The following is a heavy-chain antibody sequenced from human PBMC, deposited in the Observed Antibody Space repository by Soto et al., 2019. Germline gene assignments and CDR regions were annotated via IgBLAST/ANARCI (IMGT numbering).Heavy chain of an antibody. J-gene: IGHJ4*02. Sequence: PGGSLRLSCAAAGFTFSTYIRHWVRQAPGKGPVWVSRINNDGSTTHYADSVKGRFTISRDNARNTLYLQMNSLRAEDTAVYYCARDGHYRFDYWGQGTPVTVSS. CDR1: GFTFSTYI. CDR3: ARDGHYRFDY. CDR2: INNDGSTT. D-gene: IGHD3-10*01. V-gene: IGHV3-74*01.